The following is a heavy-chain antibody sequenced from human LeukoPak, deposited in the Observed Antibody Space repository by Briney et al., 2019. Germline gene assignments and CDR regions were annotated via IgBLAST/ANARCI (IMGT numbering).Heavy chain of an antibody. J-gene: IGHJ4*02. CDR1: GGTFSSYA. Sequence: ASVKVSCKASGGTFSSYAISWVRQAPGQGLECMGGIIPIFGTANYAQKFQGRVTITADKSTSTAYMELSSLRSEDTAVYYCARGPYSYGTGVFDYWGQGTLVTVSS. D-gene: IGHD5-18*01. CDR2: IIPIFGTA. CDR3: ARGPYSYGTGVFDY. V-gene: IGHV1-69*06.